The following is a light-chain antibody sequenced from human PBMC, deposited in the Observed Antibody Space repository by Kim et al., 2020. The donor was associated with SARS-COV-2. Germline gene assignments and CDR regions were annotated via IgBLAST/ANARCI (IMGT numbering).Light chain of an antibody. V-gene: IGLV1-40*01. J-gene: IGLJ2*01. CDR1: SSNIGAGYD. CDR3: QSYDSSLSGVV. CDR2: DNN. Sequence: QTVTISCTGSSSNIGAGYDVHWYQQLPGTAPKLLIYDNNNRPSGVPDRFSGSKSGTSASLAITGLQADNEADYYCQSYDSSLSGVVFGGGTKLTVL.